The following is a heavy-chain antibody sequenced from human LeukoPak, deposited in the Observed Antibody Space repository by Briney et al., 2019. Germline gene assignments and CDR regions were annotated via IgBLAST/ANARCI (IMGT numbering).Heavy chain of an antibody. CDR2: IIPIFGTA. CDR1: GGTFSSYA. J-gene: IGHJ4*02. Sequence: ASGNVCCKASGGTFSSYAISWVRQAPGQGLEWMGGIIPIFGTANYAQKFQGRVTITADKSTSTAYMELSSLRSEDTAVYYCARDYSSSWYFDPWGQGPLVTVSS. V-gene: IGHV1-69*06. CDR3: ARDYSSSWYFDP. D-gene: IGHD6-13*01.